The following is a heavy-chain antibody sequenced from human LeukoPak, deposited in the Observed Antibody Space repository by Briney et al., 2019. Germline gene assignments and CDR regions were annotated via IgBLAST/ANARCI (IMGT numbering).Heavy chain of an antibody. CDR2: IYYSGST. D-gene: IGHD6-13*01. Sequence: SETLSLTCTVSGGSISSYYWSWIRQHPGKGLEWIGYIYYSGSTNYNPSLKSRATISVDTSKNQFSLKLSSVTAADTAVYYCAREGYSSSWYDPLGAFDIWGQGTMVTVSS. CDR3: AREGYSSSWYDPLGAFDI. V-gene: IGHV4-59*01. CDR1: GGSISSYY. J-gene: IGHJ3*02.